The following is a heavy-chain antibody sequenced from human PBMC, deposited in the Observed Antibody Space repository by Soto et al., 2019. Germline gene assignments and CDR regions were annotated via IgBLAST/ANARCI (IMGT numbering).Heavy chain of an antibody. CDR2: ISYDGSNK. Sequence: QVQLVESGGGVVQPGRSLRLSCAASGFTFSSYGMQWVRQAPVKGLEWVAVISYDGSNKYYADSVKGRFTISRDNSKNTLYLQMNSLRAEDTAVYYCAKDLLRYFDWSPLDYWGQGTLVTVSS. CDR1: GFTFSSYG. CDR3: AKDLLRYFDWSPLDY. J-gene: IGHJ4*02. V-gene: IGHV3-30*18. D-gene: IGHD3-9*01.